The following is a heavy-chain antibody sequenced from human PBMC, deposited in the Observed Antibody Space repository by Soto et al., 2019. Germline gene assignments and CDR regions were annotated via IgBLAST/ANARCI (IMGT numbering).Heavy chain of an antibody. CDR1: GYSFTRFG. V-gene: IGHV1-18*01. CDR2: ISTYNGNT. Sequence: QVPLLQSGAEVKKPGASVRVSCKASGYSFTRFGISWVRQAPGQGLDWVGRISTYNGNTKYAQKLQGRVTVSTDTSTSTAYMELISLRSDDTAVYYCARYPQYSSSPQVFDYWGQGTLLTVSS. J-gene: IGHJ4*02. CDR3: ARYPQYSSSPQVFDY. D-gene: IGHD6-6*01.